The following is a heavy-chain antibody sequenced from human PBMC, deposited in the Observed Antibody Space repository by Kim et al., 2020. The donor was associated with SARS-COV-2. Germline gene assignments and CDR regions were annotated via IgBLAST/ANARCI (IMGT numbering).Heavy chain of an antibody. CDR2: IYYSGST. CDR3: ARQRYLGYSSVWYYFDY. V-gene: IGHV4-39*01. J-gene: IGHJ4*02. Sequence: SETLSLTCTVSGGSISSSSYYWGWIRQPPGKGLEWIGSIYYSGSTYYNPSLKSRVTISVDTSKNQFSLKLSSVTAADTAVYYCARQRYLGYSSVWYYFDYWGQGTLVTVSS. D-gene: IGHD6-19*01. CDR1: GGSISSSSYY.